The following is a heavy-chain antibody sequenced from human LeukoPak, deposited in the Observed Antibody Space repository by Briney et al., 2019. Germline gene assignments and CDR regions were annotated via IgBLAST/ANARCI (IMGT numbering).Heavy chain of an antibody. J-gene: IGHJ5*02. CDR2: ISGSGGNT. V-gene: IGHV3-23*01. Sequence: GGSLRLSCAASGFTFSSYAMSWVRQAPGKGPEWVSAISGSGGNTYYADSVKGRFTISRDNSKNTLYLQMNSLRAEDTAVYYCASYDFWSGYRDWFDPWGQGTLVTVSS. CDR3: ASYDFWSGYRDWFDP. CDR1: GFTFSSYA. D-gene: IGHD3-3*01.